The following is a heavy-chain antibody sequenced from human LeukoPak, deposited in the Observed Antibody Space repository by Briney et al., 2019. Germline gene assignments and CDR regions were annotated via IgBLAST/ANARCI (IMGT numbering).Heavy chain of an antibody. CDR3: ARVLYYDSSGIDRSWFDP. J-gene: IGHJ5*02. Sequence: PSETLSLTCTVSGGSISSHYWSWIRQPPGKGLEWIGYIYYSGSTNYNPSLKSRVTTSVDTSKNQFSLKLSSVTAADTAVYYCARVLYYDSSGIDRSWFDPWGQGTLVTVSS. CDR1: GGSISSHY. V-gene: IGHV4-59*11. D-gene: IGHD3-22*01. CDR2: IYYSGST.